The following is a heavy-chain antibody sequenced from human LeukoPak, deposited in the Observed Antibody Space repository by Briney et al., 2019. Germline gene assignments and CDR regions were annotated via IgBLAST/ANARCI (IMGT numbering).Heavy chain of an antibody. J-gene: IGHJ4*02. CDR1: GFTFSDYY. Sequence: PGGSLRLSCAASGFTFSDYYMSWLRQAPGKGLEWVSYISSSGSTIYYADSVKGRFTISRDNAKNSLYLQMNSLRAEDTAVYYCARAPSVSLYSYGYATPHFDYWGQGTLVTVSS. CDR3: ARAPSVSLYSYGYATPHFDY. CDR2: ISSSGSTI. D-gene: IGHD5-18*01. V-gene: IGHV3-11*01.